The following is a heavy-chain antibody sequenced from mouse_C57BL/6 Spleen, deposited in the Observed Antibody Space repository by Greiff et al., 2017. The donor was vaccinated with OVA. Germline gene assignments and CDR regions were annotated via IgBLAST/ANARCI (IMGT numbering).Heavy chain of an antibody. Sequence: QVQLQQPGAELVKPGASVKVSCKASGYTFTSYWMHWVKQRPGQGLEWIGRIHPSDSDTNYNQQFKGKATLTVDKSSSTVYMQVSSLTSEVSVVYYCVIMGEYGGGGFDYWGQGTTLTVSS. V-gene: IGHV1-74*01. CDR3: VIMGEYGGGGFDY. CDR1: GYTFTSYW. CDR2: IHPSDSDT. D-gene: IGHD1-2*01. J-gene: IGHJ2*01.